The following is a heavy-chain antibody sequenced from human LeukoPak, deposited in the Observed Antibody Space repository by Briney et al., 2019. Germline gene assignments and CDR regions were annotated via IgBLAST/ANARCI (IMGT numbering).Heavy chain of an antibody. Sequence: GGSLRLSCAASGFTPSSYWMHWVRHAPGKGLVWVSRINSDGSTTNYADSVKGRFTISRDIAKNTLYLQMNSLRAEDTAVYYCVIRDGGEFDYWGQGTLVTVSS. J-gene: IGHJ4*02. V-gene: IGHV3-74*01. CDR2: INSDGSTT. CDR1: GFTPSSYW. D-gene: IGHD5-24*01. CDR3: VIRDGGEFDY.